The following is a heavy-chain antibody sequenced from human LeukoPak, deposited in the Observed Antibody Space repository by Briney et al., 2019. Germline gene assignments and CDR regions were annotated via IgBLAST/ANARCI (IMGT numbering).Heavy chain of an antibody. D-gene: IGHD2-8*01. J-gene: IGHJ4*02. V-gene: IGHV3-11*01. CDR2: ISGSGNTV. CDR3: ARANRGVGYFDY. CDR1: LFSFSDHY. Sequence: PGGSLRLSYAASLFSFSDHYMTWIRQAPGKGLDWLSYISGSGNTVYYANSVKGRFTISRDNAKNSLYLQMNSLRAEDTAVYFCARANRGVGYFDYWGQGTLVTVSS.